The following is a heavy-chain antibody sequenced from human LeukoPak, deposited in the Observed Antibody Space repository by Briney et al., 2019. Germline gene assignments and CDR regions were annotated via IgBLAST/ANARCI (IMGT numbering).Heavy chain of an antibody. V-gene: IGHV4-59*01. CDR2: IYYSGST. CDR1: GGSISSYY. Sequence: SETLSLTCTVSGGSISSYYWSWIRQPPGKGLEWIGYIYYSGSTNYNPSLKSRVTISVDTSKNQFSLKLSSVTAADTAVYYCARGNSSSWYYYGMDVWGQGTTVTVSS. J-gene: IGHJ6*02. CDR3: ARGNSSSWYYYGMDV. D-gene: IGHD6-13*01.